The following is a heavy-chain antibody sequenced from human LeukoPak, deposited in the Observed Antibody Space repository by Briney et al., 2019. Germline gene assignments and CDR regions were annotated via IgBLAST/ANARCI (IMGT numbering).Heavy chain of an antibody. CDR2: IKQDGSEK. CDR3: ARGSDYDDAPDYMDV. Sequence: GGSLRLSCAASGFTFSSYWMSWVRQAPGKGLEWVANIKQDGSEKYYVDSVKGRFTISRDNAKNSLYLQMNSLRADDTAVYYCARGSDYDDAPDYMDVWGKGTTVTVSS. J-gene: IGHJ6*03. D-gene: IGHD4-17*01. CDR1: GFTFSSYW. V-gene: IGHV3-7*01.